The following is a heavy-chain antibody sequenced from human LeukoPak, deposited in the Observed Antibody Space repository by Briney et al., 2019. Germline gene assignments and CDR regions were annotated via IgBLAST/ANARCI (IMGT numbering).Heavy chain of an antibody. D-gene: IGHD6-13*01. Sequence: GGSLRLSCAASGFTLSSYSMNWVRQAPGKGLEWVSFISTSSSYIHNADSVKGRFTISRDNAENSLYLQMNSLRAEDTAVYYCARAAIAAARIYYHMDVWGKGTTVTVSS. J-gene: IGHJ6*03. V-gene: IGHV3-21*01. CDR2: ISTSSSYI. CDR3: ARAAIAAARIYYHMDV. CDR1: GFTLSSYS.